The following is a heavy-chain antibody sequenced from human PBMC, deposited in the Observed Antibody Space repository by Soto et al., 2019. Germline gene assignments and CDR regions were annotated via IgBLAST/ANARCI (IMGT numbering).Heavy chain of an antibody. V-gene: IGHV5-51*01. CDR1: RYSFTIYC. CDR3: ARRGRELWPLRVWAPGYDYYGMDV. D-gene: IGHD5-18*01. J-gene: IGHJ6*02. CDR2: IYPGDSDT. Sequence: PVAYQTISCERSRYSFTIYCIAWVLQIPWKGLEGMGIIYPGDSDTRYSPSFQGQVTVSADKSSSTAYLQWSSLKASDTAMYYCARRGRELWPLRVWAPGYDYYGMDVWGQGTTVTV.